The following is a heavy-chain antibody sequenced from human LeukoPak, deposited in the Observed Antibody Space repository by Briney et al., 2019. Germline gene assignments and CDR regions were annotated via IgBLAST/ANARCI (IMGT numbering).Heavy chain of an antibody. V-gene: IGHV4-4*02. J-gene: IGHJ4*02. Sequence: SETLSLTCAVSGGSISSSNWWSWVRPPPGKGLEWIGVIYHSGSTNYNPSLKSRVTISVDKSKNQFSLMLSSVTAADTAVYYCARGYYGSGSYVGYFDYWGQGTLVTVSS. CDR2: IYHSGST. D-gene: IGHD3-10*01. CDR1: GGSISSSNW. CDR3: ARGYYGSGSYVGYFDY.